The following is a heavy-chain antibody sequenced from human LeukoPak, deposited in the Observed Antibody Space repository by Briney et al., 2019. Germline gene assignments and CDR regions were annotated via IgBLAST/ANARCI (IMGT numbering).Heavy chain of an antibody. CDR1: GCTISSSSYY. D-gene: IGHD4-17*01. J-gene: IGHJ3*02. Sequence: KTSETLSLTCTVSGCTISSSSYYWGWIRQPPGKGLEWIGSIYYSGRTYYNPSHKSRVTISVNTSKKQYSLKLSPVTAADTAVYYCARDSRDYGERAFDIWGQGTVVTVSS. CDR3: ARDSRDYGERAFDI. CDR2: IYYSGRT. V-gene: IGHV4-39*01.